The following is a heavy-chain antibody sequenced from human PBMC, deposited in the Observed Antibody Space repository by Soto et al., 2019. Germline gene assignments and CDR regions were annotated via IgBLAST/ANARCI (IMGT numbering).Heavy chain of an antibody. CDR1: GFKFGSYG. V-gene: IGHV3-30*03. J-gene: IGHJ4*02. Sequence: VQLLQSGGGEVQPGGSLRVSCAASGFKFGSYGMLWVRQAPGKGLEWVSFISFDGSTQHYADSVKGRFTISRDNSENTLYLQLNSLRPDDTAEYYCAREGVFGFVSIVPPDYWGQGALVTVSS. D-gene: IGHD3-3*01. CDR2: ISFDGSTQ. CDR3: AREGVFGFVSIVPPDY.